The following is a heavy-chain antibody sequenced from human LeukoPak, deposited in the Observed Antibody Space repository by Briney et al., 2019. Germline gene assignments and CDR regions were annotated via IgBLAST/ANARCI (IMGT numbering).Heavy chain of an antibody. CDR2: IKSKTDGGTT. CDR1: GFTFSNAW. CDR3: TTGPRHHSSSWYDFH. V-gene: IGHV3-15*01. Sequence: GGSLRLSCAASGFTFSNAWMSWVRQAPGKGLEWVGRIKSKTDGGTTDYAAPVKGRFTISRDDSKNTLYLQMNSLKTEDTAVYYCTTGPRHHSSSWYDFHWGQGTLVTVSS. D-gene: IGHD6-13*01. J-gene: IGHJ4*02.